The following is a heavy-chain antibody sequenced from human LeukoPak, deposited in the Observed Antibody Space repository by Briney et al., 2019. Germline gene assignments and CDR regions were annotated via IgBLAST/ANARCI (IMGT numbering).Heavy chain of an antibody. CDR1: GGSFSGYY. CDR2: INHSGST. V-gene: IGHV4-34*01. D-gene: IGHD3-3*02. J-gene: IGHJ4*02. Sequence: SGPLSLTCAVYGGSFSGYYWSWIRQPPGKGLEWIGEINHSGSTNYNPSLKSRVTMSVDTSKNQFSLKLSSVTAADTAVYYCARGRVHFPYWGQGTLVTVSS. CDR3: ARGRVHFPY.